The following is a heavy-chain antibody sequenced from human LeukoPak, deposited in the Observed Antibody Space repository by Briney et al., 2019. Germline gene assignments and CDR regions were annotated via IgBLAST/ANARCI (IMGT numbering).Heavy chain of an antibody. CDR3: ARGYSYGPLYFDY. CDR2: INPNSGGT. Sequence: ASVKVSCKASGYTSTGHYMHWVRQAPGQGLEWMGWINPNSGGTNYAQKFQGRVTMTRDTSISTAYMELSRLRSDDTAVYYCARGYSYGPLYFDYWGQGTLVTVSS. CDR1: GYTSTGHY. D-gene: IGHD5-18*01. J-gene: IGHJ4*02. V-gene: IGHV1-2*02.